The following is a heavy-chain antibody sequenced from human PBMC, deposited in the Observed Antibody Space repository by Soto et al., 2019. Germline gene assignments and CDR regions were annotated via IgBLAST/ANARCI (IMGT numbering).Heavy chain of an antibody. CDR3: ARRQSGSRSDFDS. CDR2: IFPGDSDT. D-gene: IGHD3-10*01. V-gene: IGHV5-51*01. CDR1: GYTFANSW. J-gene: IGHJ4*02. Sequence: PGESLKISCKGSGYTFANSWIAWVRQMPGKGLEWLGNIFPGDSDTKYSPSFQGRVTLSADTSISTAYLHWSSLKASDTAMYYCARRQSGSRSDFDSWGQGTLVTVSS.